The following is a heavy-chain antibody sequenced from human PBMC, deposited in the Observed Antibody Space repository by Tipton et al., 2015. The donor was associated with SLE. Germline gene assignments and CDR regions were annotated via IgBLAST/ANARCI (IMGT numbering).Heavy chain of an antibody. D-gene: IGHD6-13*01. Sequence: TLSLTCTVSGGSISTYYWSWIRQPPGKGLEWIGYIFYSGGTNYNPSLKTRVTFSVDTSKNQFSLKLRSVTAADTAVYYCARGSISWSIFGYWGQGTLVSVSS. CDR2: IFYSGGT. V-gene: IGHV4-59*01. CDR3: ARGSISWSIFGY. CDR1: GGSISTYY. J-gene: IGHJ4*02.